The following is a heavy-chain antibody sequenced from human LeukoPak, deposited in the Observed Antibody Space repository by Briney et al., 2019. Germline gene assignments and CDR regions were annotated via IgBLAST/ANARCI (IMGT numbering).Heavy chain of an antibody. CDR1: GFTFSSYG. CDR3: AKLYYYDSSGYHDY. V-gene: IGHV3-30*18. CDR2: ISYDGSNK. Sequence: GGSLRLSCAASGFTFSSYGMHWVRQAPGKGLEWVAVISYDGSNKYYADSVKGRFTISRDNSKNTLYLQMNSLRAEDTAVYYCAKLYYYDSSGYHDYWGQGTLVTVSS. J-gene: IGHJ4*02. D-gene: IGHD3-22*01.